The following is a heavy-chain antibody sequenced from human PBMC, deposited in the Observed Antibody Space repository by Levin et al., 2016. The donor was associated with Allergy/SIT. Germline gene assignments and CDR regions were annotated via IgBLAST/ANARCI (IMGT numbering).Heavy chain of an antibody. CDR3: ARDRMVGATPFDY. D-gene: IGHD1-26*01. V-gene: IGHV1-3*01. CDR1: GYTFTSYA. J-gene: IGHJ4*02. CDR2: INAGNGNT. Sequence: ASVKVSCKASGYTFTSYAMHWVRQAPGQRLEWMGWINAGNGNTKYSQKFQGRVTITRDTSASTAYMELSSLRSEDTAVYYCARDRMVGATPFDYWGQGTLVTVSS.